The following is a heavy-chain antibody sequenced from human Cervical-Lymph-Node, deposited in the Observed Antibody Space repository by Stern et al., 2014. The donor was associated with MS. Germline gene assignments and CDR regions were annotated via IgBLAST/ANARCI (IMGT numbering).Heavy chain of an antibody. CDR3: ARDYEDTSMLFEH. CDR2: ISYDGNHK. CDR1: GFTFSSYG. D-gene: IGHD2-8*01. Sequence: VKVVESGGGVVQCGRFVRLFCEASGFTFSSYGMDWVRQAPGKGLEWVIIISYDGNHKYYAASVKGRFTISRDNSKNTLHLQMNSVTPDDTAIYYCARDYEDTSMLFEHWGQGTLVTVSS. J-gene: IGHJ4*02. V-gene: IGHV3-30*03.